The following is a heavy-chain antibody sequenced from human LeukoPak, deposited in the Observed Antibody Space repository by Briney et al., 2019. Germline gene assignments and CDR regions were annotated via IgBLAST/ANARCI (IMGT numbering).Heavy chain of an antibody. Sequence: GRSLRLSCAASGFTLSSYGIHWVRQAPGKGLEWLSVIYPGGSTYYADSVQGRFTITRDNSKNTLILQMNSLRAEDTAVYHCARDREYSYGLDYWGRGTLVTVSS. CDR1: GFTLSSYG. CDR2: IYPGGST. J-gene: IGHJ4*02. D-gene: IGHD5-18*01. CDR3: ARDREYSYGLDY. V-gene: IGHV3-66*01.